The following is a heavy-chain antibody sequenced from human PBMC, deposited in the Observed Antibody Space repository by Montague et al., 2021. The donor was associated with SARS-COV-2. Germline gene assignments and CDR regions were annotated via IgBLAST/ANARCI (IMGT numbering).Heavy chain of an antibody. CDR3: ARQIQQVVLSPAKLTNWFDP. Sequence: SETLSPTCTVSGASITSSNWWNWVRQPPGKGLEWIGQIYHSGSTNYNPSLKSRLTLSLDKSKNQFSLNLSSVTAADTAVYYCARQIQQVVLSPAKLTNWFDPWGLGTLVTVAS. CDR2: IYHSGST. D-gene: IGHD2-15*01. CDR1: GASITSSNW. V-gene: IGHV4-4*02. J-gene: IGHJ5*02.